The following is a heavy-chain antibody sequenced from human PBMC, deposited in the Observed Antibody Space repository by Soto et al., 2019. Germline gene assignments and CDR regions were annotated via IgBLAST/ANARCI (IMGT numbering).Heavy chain of an antibody. CDR2: IYYSGST. J-gene: IGHJ6*02. Sequence: PSETLSLTCTVSGGSISSGDYYWSWIRQPPGKGLEWIGYIYYSGSTYYNPSLKSRVTISVDTSKNQFSLKLSSVTAADTAVYYCARDHYDSSGYYPYYYYYGMDVWGQGTTVTVSS. D-gene: IGHD3-22*01. V-gene: IGHV4-30-4*01. CDR3: ARDHYDSSGYYPYYYYYGMDV. CDR1: GGSISSGDYY.